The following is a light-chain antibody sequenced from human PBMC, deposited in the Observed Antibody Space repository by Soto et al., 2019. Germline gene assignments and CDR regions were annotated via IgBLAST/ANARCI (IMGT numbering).Light chain of an antibody. Sequence: HSVLTQPASVSGSPGQSITISCTGTSSDVGGYTYVSWYQQHPLKAPKLLIYDVTNRPSGVSDRFSGSKSGNTASLTISGLQAEDEADYYCSSYTSSGTPYVFGTGTKLTVL. V-gene: IGLV2-14*01. J-gene: IGLJ1*01. CDR2: DVT. CDR1: SSDVGGYTY. CDR3: SSYTSSGTPYV.